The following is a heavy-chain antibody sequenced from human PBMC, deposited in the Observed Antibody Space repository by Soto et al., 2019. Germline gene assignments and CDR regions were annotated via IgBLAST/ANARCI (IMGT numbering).Heavy chain of an antibody. D-gene: IGHD3-16*01. J-gene: IGHJ5*02. CDR1: GLTLRSYA. V-gene: IGHV3-23*01. Sequence: EGQLLQSGGDLVLPGGSLRLSCAGSGLTLRSYAMTWIRQTPEKGLEWVSTISGRSAVPSYADSVNGRSAVSRDNSQNTVYLQMNSLRPDDTATYYCAKGVPFTGGFDPWGQGSLVTVSS. CDR3: AKGVPFTGGFDP. CDR2: ISGRSAVP.